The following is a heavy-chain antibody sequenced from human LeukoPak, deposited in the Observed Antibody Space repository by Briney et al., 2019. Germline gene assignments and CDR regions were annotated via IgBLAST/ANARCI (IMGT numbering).Heavy chain of an antibody. D-gene: IGHD6-13*01. CDR2: INSDGSST. CDR3: ARDQDGLYSSSPNFDY. V-gene: IGHV3-74*01. J-gene: IGHJ4*02. Sequence: GGSLRLSCAASGFTFSSYAMSWVRQAPGKGLVWVSRINSDGSSTSYADSVKGRFTISRDNAKNTLYLQMNSLRAEDTAVYYCARDQDGLYSSSPNFDYWGQGTLVTVSS. CDR1: GFTFSSYA.